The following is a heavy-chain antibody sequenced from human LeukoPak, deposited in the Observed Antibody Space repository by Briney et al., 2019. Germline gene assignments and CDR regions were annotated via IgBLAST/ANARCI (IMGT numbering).Heavy chain of an antibody. CDR1: GFTFSSFE. Sequence: GGSLRLSCAASGFTFSSFEMNWVRQAPGKGLEWVSYISSSASTIYYADSVKGRFTISRDDSKNTLYLQMNSLKTEDTAVYYCTTDFLVVGGYYLDYWGQGTLVTVSS. CDR2: ISSSASTI. V-gene: IGHV3-48*03. J-gene: IGHJ4*02. CDR3: TTDFLVVGGYYLDY. D-gene: IGHD3-10*01.